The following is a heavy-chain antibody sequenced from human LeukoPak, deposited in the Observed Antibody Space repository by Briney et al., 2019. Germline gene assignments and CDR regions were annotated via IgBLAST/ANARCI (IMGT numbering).Heavy chain of an antibody. Sequence: SVKVSCKASGGTFSSYAISWVRQAPGQGLEWMGGIIPIFGTANYAQKFQGRVTITADESTSTAYMELSSLRSEDTAVYYCAREGDGVQLWHTLIYFDYWGQGTLVTVSS. CDR1: GGTFSSYA. J-gene: IGHJ4*02. D-gene: IGHD5-18*01. V-gene: IGHV1-69*01. CDR2: IIPIFGTA. CDR3: AREGDGVQLWHTLIYFDY.